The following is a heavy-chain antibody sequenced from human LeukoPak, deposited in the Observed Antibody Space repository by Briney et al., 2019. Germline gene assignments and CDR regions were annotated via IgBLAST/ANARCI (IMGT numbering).Heavy chain of an antibody. CDR3: ASLRWGPGQLVTLDY. V-gene: IGHV7-4-1*02. J-gene: IGHJ4*02. Sequence: GASVKVSCKASGYTFTSYAMNWVRQAPGQGLEWMGWINTNTGNPTYAQGFTGRFVFSLDTSVSTAYLQISSLKAEDTAVYYCASLRWGPGQLVTLDYWGQGTLVAVSS. CDR1: GYTFTSYA. D-gene: IGHD6-13*01. CDR2: INTNTGNP.